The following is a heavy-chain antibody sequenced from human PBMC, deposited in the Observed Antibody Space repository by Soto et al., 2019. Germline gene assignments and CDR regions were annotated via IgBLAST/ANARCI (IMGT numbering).Heavy chain of an antibody. CDR3: WGSAY. CDR2: IKSTTDGGTV. D-gene: IGHD3-16*01. V-gene: IGHV3-15*07. CDR1: GFTFREAW. J-gene: IGHJ4*02. Sequence: GGSLRLSCAASGFTFREAWMNWVRQAPGKGLEWVGRIKSTTDGGTVEYAAPVKGKFTISRDDSKSTLYLQMNSLKTDDTAVYYCWGSAYWGQGTLVTVSS.